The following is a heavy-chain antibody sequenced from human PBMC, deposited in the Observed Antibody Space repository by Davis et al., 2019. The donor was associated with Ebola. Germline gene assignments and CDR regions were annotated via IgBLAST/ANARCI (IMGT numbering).Heavy chain of an antibody. Sequence: GESLKISCVGSGFSFSNSAMSWVRQAPGKGPEWVSVIYSGGSTYYADSVKGRFTISRDNSKNTLYLQMNSLTAEDTAMYYCAREAASGNWFDPWGQGTLVTVSS. V-gene: IGHV3-66*01. CDR3: AREAASGNWFDP. CDR2: IYSGGST. CDR1: GFSFSNSA. D-gene: IGHD6-13*01. J-gene: IGHJ5*02.